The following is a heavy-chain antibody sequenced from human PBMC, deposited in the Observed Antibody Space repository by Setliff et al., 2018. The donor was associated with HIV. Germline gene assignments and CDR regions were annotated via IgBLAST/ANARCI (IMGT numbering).Heavy chain of an antibody. Sequence: GGSLRLSCEASGFIFSTYGMNWVRQAPGKGLEWVSSISPDSTYIYYADSVKGRFTISRDNAKNSLYLQMNSLRAEDTAVYYCTRRYCTSTSCSSPYDYWGRGTLVTVSS. CDR1: GFIFSTYG. J-gene: IGHJ4*02. CDR2: ISPDSTYI. D-gene: IGHD2-2*01. CDR3: TRRYCTSTSCSSPYDY. V-gene: IGHV3-21*01.